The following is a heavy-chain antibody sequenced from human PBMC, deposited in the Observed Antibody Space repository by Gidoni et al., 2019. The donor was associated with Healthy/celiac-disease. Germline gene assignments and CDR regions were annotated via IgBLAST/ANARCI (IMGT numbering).Heavy chain of an antibody. CDR2: ISSSSSYI. V-gene: IGHV3-21*01. CDR3: ARDVTNPPAGDAFDI. CDR1: GFTFSSYS. Sequence: EVQLVESGGGLVKPGGSLRLSCAASGFTFSSYSMNWVRQAPGKGLEWVSSISSSSSYIYYADSVKGRFTISRDNAKNSLYLQMNSLRAEDTAVYYCARDVTNPPAGDAFDIWGQGTMVTVSS. D-gene: IGHD4-4*01. J-gene: IGHJ3*02.